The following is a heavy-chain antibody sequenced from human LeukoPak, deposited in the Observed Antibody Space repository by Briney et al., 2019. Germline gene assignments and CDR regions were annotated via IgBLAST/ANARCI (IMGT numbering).Heavy chain of an antibody. CDR2: IYYSGST. V-gene: IGHV4-31*03. J-gene: IGHJ4*02. CDR1: GGSIRSGGYY. Sequence: PSQTLSLTCTGSGGSIRSGGYYWSWIRQHPGKGLEWIGYIYYSGSTYYNPSLKSRVTISVDTSKNQFSLKLSSVTAADTAVYYCASEENRIAAAGMGLFDYWGQGTLVTVSS. D-gene: IGHD6-13*01. CDR3: ASEENRIAAAGMGLFDY.